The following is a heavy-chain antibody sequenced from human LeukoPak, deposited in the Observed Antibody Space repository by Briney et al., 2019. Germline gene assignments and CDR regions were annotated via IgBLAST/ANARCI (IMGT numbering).Heavy chain of an antibody. CDR3: ARDYLVTATTYYFDY. Sequence: SETLSLTCTVSGGSISSGDYYWSWIRRPPGKGLEWIGYIYYSGSTYYNPSLKSRVTISVDTSKNQFSLKLSSVTAADTAVYYCARDYLVTATTYYFDYWGQGTLVTVSS. J-gene: IGHJ4*02. V-gene: IGHV4-30-4*01. CDR1: GGSISSGDYY. CDR2: IYYSGST. D-gene: IGHD2-21*02.